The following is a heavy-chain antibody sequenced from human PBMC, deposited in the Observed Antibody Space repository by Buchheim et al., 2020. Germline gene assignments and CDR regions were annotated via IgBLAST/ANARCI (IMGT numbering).Heavy chain of an antibody. D-gene: IGHD2/OR15-2a*01. Sequence: EVQLVESGGGLVKPGGSLRLSCAASGFIVSGYSMNWVRQAPGKGLEWVSSISSTNAYMHYADSVKGRFTISRDNAKNSLYPQTRSLRAEDTAVYYCARLNRAMALDYWGQG. J-gene: IGHJ4*02. V-gene: IGHV3-21*01. CDR1: GFIVSGYS. CDR3: ARLNRAMALDY. CDR2: ISSTNAYM.